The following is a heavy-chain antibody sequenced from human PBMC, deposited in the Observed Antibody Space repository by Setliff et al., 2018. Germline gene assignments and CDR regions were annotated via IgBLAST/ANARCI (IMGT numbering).Heavy chain of an antibody. CDR3: ARGSYYDSSGYSPDFFDY. CDR2: MNPNSGNT. V-gene: IGHV1-8*01. J-gene: IGHJ4*02. Sequence: ASVKVSCKASGYTFTNYDINWVRQATGQGLEWIGWMNPNSGNTGYAQKLQGRVTMTTDTSTSTAYMELRSLRSDDTAVYYCARGSYYDSSGYSPDFFDYWGQGTLVTVSS. D-gene: IGHD3-22*01. CDR1: GYTFTNYD.